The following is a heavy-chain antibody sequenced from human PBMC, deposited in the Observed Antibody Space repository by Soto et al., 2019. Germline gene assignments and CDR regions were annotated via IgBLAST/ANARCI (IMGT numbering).Heavy chain of an antibody. CDR1: GFTVSSNY. CDR2: IYSGGPT. D-gene: IGHD3-3*01. J-gene: IGHJ6*02. V-gene: IGHV3-53*01. Sequence: VGSLRLSCAASGFTVSSNYMTWVRQAPGKGREWVSVIYSGGPTYYADSVMGRFTISRDTSKNTLYLQMNSLRAEDTAVYYCARDRVEQRANLYSYYGMDVWGQGATVTVSS. CDR3: ARDRVEQRANLYSYYGMDV.